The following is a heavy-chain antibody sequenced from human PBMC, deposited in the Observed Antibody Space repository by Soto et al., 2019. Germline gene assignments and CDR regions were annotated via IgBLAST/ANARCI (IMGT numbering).Heavy chain of an antibody. Sequence: QVHLGKTGAEVKKPGASVTISCKASGYPVTSYGFSWGRQAPGQGLQWIGRLSAYNGNTEYAQNVQDRVTMTAEKSTSTACMELRGLRSDDTAVYFCARDSNPFGVVIRKPGAHNYGMDVWGQGTTVTVSS. V-gene: IGHV1-18*04. CDR1: GYPVTSYG. J-gene: IGHJ6*02. CDR3: ARDSNPFGVVIRKPGAHNYGMDV. CDR2: LSAYNGNT. D-gene: IGHD3-3*01.